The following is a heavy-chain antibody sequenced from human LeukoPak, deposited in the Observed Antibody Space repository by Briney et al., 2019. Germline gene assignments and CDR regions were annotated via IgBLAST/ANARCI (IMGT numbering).Heavy chain of an antibody. CDR2: IWYDGSNK. CDR1: GFTFSSYG. V-gene: IGHV3-33*01. J-gene: IGHJ4*02. D-gene: IGHD3-22*01. CDR3: ARDTDVGYDSSGYPGDY. Sequence: GGSLRLSCAASGFTFSSYGMHWVRQAPGKGLEWVVVIWYDGSNKYYADSVKGRFTISRDNSKNTLYLQMDSLRAEDTAVYYCARDTDVGYDSSGYPGDYWGQGTLVTVSS.